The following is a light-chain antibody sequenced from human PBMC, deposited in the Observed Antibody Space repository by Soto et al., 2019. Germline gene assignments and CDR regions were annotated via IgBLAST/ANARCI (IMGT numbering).Light chain of an antibody. CDR2: GAS. Sequence: EIEMTQSPATLALAPGERVTLSCRASESVSTNLAWYQQKAGQAPRLLIYGASTRATGVPARFSGSRSGTEFTLTINSLQSEDFAVYYCQRYNNWPLTFGGGTKVDI. CDR1: ESVSTN. J-gene: IGKJ4*01. V-gene: IGKV3-15*01. CDR3: QRYNNWPLT.